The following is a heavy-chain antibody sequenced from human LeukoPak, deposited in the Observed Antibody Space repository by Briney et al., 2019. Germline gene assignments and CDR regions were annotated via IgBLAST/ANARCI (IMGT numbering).Heavy chain of an antibody. D-gene: IGHD3-10*01. Sequence: ASVTVSCKASGYTFTGYYMHWVRQAPGQGLEWMGWINPNSGGTNYAQKFQGRVTMTRDTSISTAYMEVSSLRPDDTAVYFCARGLYGSGTSGYFFYMDVWGKGTTVTISS. CDR2: INPNSGGT. CDR3: ARGLYGSGTSGYFFYMDV. CDR1: GYTFTGYY. V-gene: IGHV1-2*02. J-gene: IGHJ6*03.